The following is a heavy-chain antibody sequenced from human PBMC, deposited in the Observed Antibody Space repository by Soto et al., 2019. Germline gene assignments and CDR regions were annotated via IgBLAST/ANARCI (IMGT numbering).Heavy chain of an antibody. CDR2: ISGSGGST. J-gene: IGHJ5*02. CDR1: GFTFSSYA. D-gene: IGHD3-9*01. V-gene: IGHV3-23*01. Sequence: QPGGSLRLCCAASGFTFSSYAMGWVRQAPGKGLEWVSAISGSGGSTYYADSVKGRFTTSRDNSKNTLYLQMNSLRAEDTAVYYCAKDNFDWLRWGFAFTWGQGTLVTVSS. CDR3: AKDNFDWLRWGFAFT.